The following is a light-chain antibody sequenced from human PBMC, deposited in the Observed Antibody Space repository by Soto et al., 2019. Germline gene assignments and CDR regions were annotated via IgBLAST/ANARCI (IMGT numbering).Light chain of an antibody. CDR1: QSISSW. V-gene: IGKV1-5*01. CDR3: QQYTP. J-gene: IGKJ4*02. Sequence: DIQMTQSPSTLSASVGDRVTLTCRASQSISSWLAWYQQKPGKAPKLLIYDASSLESGVPSRFSGSGSGTEFTLTIRSLQPADFATYYCQQYTPFGGGTKVEIK. CDR2: DAS.